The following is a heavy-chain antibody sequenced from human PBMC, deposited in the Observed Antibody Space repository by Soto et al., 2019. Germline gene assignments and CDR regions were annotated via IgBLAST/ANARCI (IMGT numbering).Heavy chain of an antibody. CDR1: GFTFSTSW. CDR3: ARGPRHSDAY. J-gene: IGHJ4*02. Sequence: EVQLVESGGGLVQPGGSLKISCSASGFTFSTSWMGWVRQAPGKGLEWVANIKQDGSEEYYVDSVKGRFTVSRDNAKNSLYLQMNSLRVEDTAVYFCARGPRHSDAYWGLGTLVTVSS. D-gene: IGHD5-18*01. V-gene: IGHV3-7*05. CDR2: IKQDGSEE.